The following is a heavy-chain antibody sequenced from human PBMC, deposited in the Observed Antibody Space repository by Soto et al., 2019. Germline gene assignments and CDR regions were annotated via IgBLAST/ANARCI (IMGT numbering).Heavy chain of an antibody. Sequence: GGSLRLSCAASGFTFSNAWMHWIRQGSGKGLEWVGRIRSKTDGGLIEYAAPVKGRFTISRSDSENTLYLQMHSLRADDTAVYYCTRDRCSGTSCYFRYWGQGTLVTVSS. CDR3: TRDRCSGTSCYFRY. CDR2: IRSKTDGGLI. D-gene: IGHD2-2*01. J-gene: IGHJ4*02. CDR1: GFTFSNAW. V-gene: IGHV3-15*01.